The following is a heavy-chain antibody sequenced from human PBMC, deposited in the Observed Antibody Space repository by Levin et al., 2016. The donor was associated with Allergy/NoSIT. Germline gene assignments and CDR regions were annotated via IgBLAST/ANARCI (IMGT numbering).Heavy chain of an antibody. V-gene: IGHV3-30*15. CDR2: IAYDASNK. J-gene: IGHJ5*02. CDR1: GFPFSSFA. Sequence: GESLKISCAASGFPFSSFALHWVRQAPGRGLEWVASIAYDASNKYHGDSVKGRFTISRDNSKQTLYLDMSSLREEDTAVYYCARSMVRGSGPYNWFDPWGQGTLVTVSS. CDR3: ARSMVRGSGPYNWFDP. D-gene: IGHD3-10*01.